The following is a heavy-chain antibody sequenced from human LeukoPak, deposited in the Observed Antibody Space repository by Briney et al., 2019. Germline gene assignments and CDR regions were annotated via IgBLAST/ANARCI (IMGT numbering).Heavy chain of an antibody. D-gene: IGHD3-10*01. Sequence: ASVKVSCKASGYTFTTYYMHWVRQAPGQGPEWMGIINTSGGSTTYAQKFQGRVTMTWDMSTNTVHMELSSLRSEDTAVYYCARDADYYGSGNYMDYWGQGTLVTVSS. J-gene: IGHJ4*02. CDR2: INTSGGST. CDR3: ARDADYYGSGNYMDY. V-gene: IGHV1-46*01. CDR1: GYTFTTYY.